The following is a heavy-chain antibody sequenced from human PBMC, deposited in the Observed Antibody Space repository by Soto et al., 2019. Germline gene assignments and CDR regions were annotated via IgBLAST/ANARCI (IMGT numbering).Heavy chain of an antibody. J-gene: IGHJ6*02. CDR3: TRPGFGDFVDPYDYGIDV. CDR1: GLPFSGSP. CDR2: IRSKANTYAT. D-gene: IGHD2-21*01. Sequence: EVQLVESGGDLVQPGGSLKLSCAASGLPFSGSPIHWVRQASGKGLEWVGRIRSKANTYATAYATSVKGRFTISRDDSKNTTYLQMNRLKTEDTAVYFCTRPGFGDFVDPYDYGIDVWGQGTTVTVSS. V-gene: IGHV3-73*02.